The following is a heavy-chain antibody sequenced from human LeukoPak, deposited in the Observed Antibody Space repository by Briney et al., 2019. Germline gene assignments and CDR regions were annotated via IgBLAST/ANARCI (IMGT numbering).Heavy chain of an antibody. CDR2: IIPLFGTT. CDR3: ARGETSGPYYFYYMDV. V-gene: IGHV1-69*06. CDR1: GYTFTGYY. J-gene: IGHJ6*03. Sequence: SVKVSCKASGYTFTGYYMHWVRQAPGQGLEWVGGIIPLFGTTKYAQRFQGRLTITADRSTSTVYMELSTLRSEDTAVYYCARGETSGPYYFYYMDVWGKGTTVTVSS. D-gene: IGHD3-3*01.